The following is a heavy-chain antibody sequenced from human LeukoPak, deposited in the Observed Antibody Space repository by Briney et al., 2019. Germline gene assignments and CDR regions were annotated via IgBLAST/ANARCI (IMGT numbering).Heavy chain of an antibody. V-gene: IGHV4-4*07. D-gene: IGHD3-10*02. J-gene: IGHJ4*02. Sequence: PSETLSLTCTVSGGSISSYYWSWIRQPAGKGLEWIGRIYTSGSTNYNPSLKSRVTMSVDTSKNQFSLKLSSVTAADTAVYYCARHVRFSLTGPQGHLDFWGQGTLATVSS. CDR1: GGSISSYY. CDR2: IYTSGST. CDR3: ARHVRFSLTGPQGHLDF.